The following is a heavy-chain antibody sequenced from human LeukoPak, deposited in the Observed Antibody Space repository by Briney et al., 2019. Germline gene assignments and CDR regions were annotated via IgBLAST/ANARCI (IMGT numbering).Heavy chain of an antibody. V-gene: IGHV1-2*02. J-gene: IGHJ4*02. CDR1: GYTFTGYY. CDR2: INPISGGT. Sequence: GASVKVSCKASGYTFTGYYMHWGRQAPGPGLEWVGWINPISGGTTNAQKFQGRGTMTRDTSIRTAFMELSRLRSDDTAVYYCARVRSWPYFDYGGQGTLVSVSS. CDR3: ARVRSWPYFDY. D-gene: IGHD6-13*01.